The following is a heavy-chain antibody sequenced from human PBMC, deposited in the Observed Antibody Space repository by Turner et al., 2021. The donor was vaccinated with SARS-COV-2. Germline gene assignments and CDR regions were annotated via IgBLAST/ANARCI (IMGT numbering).Heavy chain of an antibody. V-gene: IGHV4-39*01. D-gene: IGHD3-22*01. CDR2: SYYSGST. Sequence: QLQLQESGPGLVKPSETLSLTCTVSGGPISSSSYYWGWIRQPPGKGLEWIGNSYYSGSTYYNPSIKSRDTISVDTSKNQFSLKLSSVTATDTAVYYCARRLVVQGTDDYSYYYGMDVWGQGTTVTVSS. CDR3: ARRLVVQGTDDYSYYYGMDV. J-gene: IGHJ6*02. CDR1: GGPISSSSYY.